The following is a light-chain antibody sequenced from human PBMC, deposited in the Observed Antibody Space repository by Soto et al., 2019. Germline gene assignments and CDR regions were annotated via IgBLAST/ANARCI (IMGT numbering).Light chain of an antibody. CDR1: QSVSSSY. J-gene: IGKJ2*01. V-gene: IGKV3-20*01. Sequence: EIVLTQSPGTLSLSPGERATLSCRASQSVSSSYLAWYQQKPGQAPRLLIYGASGRATGIPARFSGSGSGTDFALTISRLEPGDFAVYYCQQYRGYTFGQGTKLEIK. CDR3: QQYRGYT. CDR2: GAS.